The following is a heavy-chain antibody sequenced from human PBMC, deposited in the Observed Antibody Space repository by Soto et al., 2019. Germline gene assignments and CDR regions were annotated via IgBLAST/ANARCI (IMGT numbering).Heavy chain of an antibody. CDR2: IMPIFRAP. V-gene: IGHV1-69*13. CDR1: GGAFSDYA. CDR3: ASWLKGPDIGNYYYGMDV. Sequence: KDRGASVKVSCKASGGAFSDYAFSWVRQAPGQGLEWLGGIMPIFRAPDYAQKFQGRVTITADEFTRTAYMEMNSLRSEDTAVYYCASWLKGPDIGNYYYGMDVWGQGTTVTVSS. J-gene: IGHJ6*02. D-gene: IGHD2-15*01.